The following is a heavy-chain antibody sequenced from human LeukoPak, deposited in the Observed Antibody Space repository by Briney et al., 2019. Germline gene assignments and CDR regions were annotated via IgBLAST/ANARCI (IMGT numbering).Heavy chain of an antibody. D-gene: IGHD2-21*02. Sequence: SETLSLTCTVSGYSISSGYYWGWIRQPPGKGLEWVGSIYHSGSTYYNPSLKSRVTISVDTSKNQLSLKLSSVTAADTAVYYCKVVTATHYYYYYMDVWGKGTTVTVSS. J-gene: IGHJ6*03. CDR3: KVVTATHYYYYYMDV. V-gene: IGHV4-38-2*02. CDR2: IYHSGST. CDR1: GYSISSGYY.